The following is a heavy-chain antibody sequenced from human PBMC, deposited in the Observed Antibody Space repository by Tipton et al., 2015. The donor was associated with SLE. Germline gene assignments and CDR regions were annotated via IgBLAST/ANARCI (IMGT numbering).Heavy chain of an antibody. CDR3: ARDPYSSSRDAFDI. CDR2: IYTSGST. CDR1: GGSISSSSSYY. J-gene: IGHJ3*02. D-gene: IGHD6-13*01. V-gene: IGHV4-61*02. Sequence: TLSLTCAVYGGSISSSSSYYWSWIRQPAGKGLEWIGRIYTSGSTNYNPSLKSRVTISVDTSKNQFSLKLSSVTAADTAVYYCARDPYSSSRDAFDIWGQGTMVTVSS.